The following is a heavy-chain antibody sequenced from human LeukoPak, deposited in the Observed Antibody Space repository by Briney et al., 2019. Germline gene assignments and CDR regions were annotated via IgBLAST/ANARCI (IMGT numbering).Heavy chain of an antibody. CDR2: LYSNTNT. Sequence: GGSLRLSCAASGLTVSSNYMCWVRQAPGKGLEWVSVLYSNTNTYYADSVKGRFTISRDNSKNTLYLQMNSLRAEDTAVYYCARATSGELGTYYHYYYMDVWGKGTTVTVSS. D-gene: IGHD3-10*01. J-gene: IGHJ6*03. CDR3: ARATSGELGTYYHYYYMDV. CDR1: GLTVSSNY. V-gene: IGHV3-53*01.